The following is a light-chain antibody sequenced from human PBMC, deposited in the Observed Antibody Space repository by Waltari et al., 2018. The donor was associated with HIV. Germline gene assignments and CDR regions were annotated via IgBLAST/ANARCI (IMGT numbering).Light chain of an antibody. Sequence: PGERATLSCRTSHSVSNNLVWFQQKPGQAPRLLIYDASNRATGIPARFSGSGSGTDLTLTISSLAPEDFAVYYCQQRSATFGQGTRLDIK. CDR2: DAS. V-gene: IGKV3-11*01. J-gene: IGKJ5*01. CDR1: HSVSNN. CDR3: QQRSAT.